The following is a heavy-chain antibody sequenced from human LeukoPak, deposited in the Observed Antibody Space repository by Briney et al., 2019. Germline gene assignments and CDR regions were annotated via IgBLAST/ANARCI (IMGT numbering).Heavy chain of an antibody. J-gene: IGHJ5*02. CDR3: ATCRDEFGDYGFTS. V-gene: IGHV4-61*08. Sequence: SETLSLTCTVSGGSISSGGYYWSWIRQPPGKGLEWLGYIYNSGSTKYNPSLKSRVTISVDTSKNLFSLKLTSVTAADTAVYYCATCRDEFGDYGFTSWGQGTLVTVSS. D-gene: IGHD4-17*01. CDR2: IYNSGST. CDR1: GGSISSGGYY.